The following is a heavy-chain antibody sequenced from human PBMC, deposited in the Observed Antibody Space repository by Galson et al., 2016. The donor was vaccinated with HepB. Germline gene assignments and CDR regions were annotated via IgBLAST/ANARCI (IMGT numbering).Heavy chain of an antibody. Sequence: SLRLSCAASGFTFSGYGMHWVRQAPGKGLEWLAADSMDGRRKFYAGSVKGRFTISRDNSNTMLFQQMSSLRTDDTAIYYRARRHEYCPPVGCSVDYWGQGTLVSVSS. J-gene: IGHJ4*02. D-gene: IGHD2/OR15-2a*01. CDR1: GFTFSGYG. CDR3: ARRHEYCPPVGCSVDY. CDR2: DSMDGRRK. V-gene: IGHV3-30*03.